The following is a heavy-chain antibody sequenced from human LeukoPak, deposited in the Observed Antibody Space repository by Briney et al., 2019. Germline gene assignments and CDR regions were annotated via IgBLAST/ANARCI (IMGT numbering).Heavy chain of an antibody. J-gene: IGHJ3*02. CDR3: ASYCSSTSCGDAFDI. CDR2: IYYSGST. CDR1: GGSVSSGSYY. V-gene: IGHV4-61*01. Sequence: PSETLSLTCTVSGGSVSSGSYYWSWIRQPPGKGLEWIGYIYYSGSTNYNPSLKSRVTISVDTSKNQFSLKLSSVTAADTAVYYCASYCSSTSCGDAFDIWGHGTMVTVSS. D-gene: IGHD2-2*01.